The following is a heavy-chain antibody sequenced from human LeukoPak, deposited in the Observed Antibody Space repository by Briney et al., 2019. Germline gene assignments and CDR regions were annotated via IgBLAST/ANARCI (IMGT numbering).Heavy chain of an antibody. CDR3: AREISGILGFDY. J-gene: IGHJ4*02. CDR1: GLTFSDYS. Sequence: GESLRLSCVVSGLTFSDYSMNWVRRAPGKGLEWVSYIGSSSSPIYYSDSVKGRFTISRDNAKNSLFLEMNSLRDEDTAVYYCAREISGILGFDYWGRGTLVTVSS. CDR2: IGSSSSPI. D-gene: IGHD6-13*01. V-gene: IGHV3-48*02.